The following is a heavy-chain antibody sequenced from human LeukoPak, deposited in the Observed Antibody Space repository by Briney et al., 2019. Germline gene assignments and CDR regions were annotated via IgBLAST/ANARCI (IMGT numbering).Heavy chain of an antibody. J-gene: IGHJ4*02. V-gene: IGHV3-53*01. CDR2: IYSAGAT. Sequence: GGSLRLSCAASGFTVSDNYMTWVRQAPGKGLEWVSSIYSAGATHYAESVKGRFTISRDNSKNTLYLQMNSLRAEDMAVYYCARGEGRDGYNLTPFDYWGQGTLVTVSS. D-gene: IGHD5-24*01. CDR3: ARGEGRDGYNLTPFDY. CDR1: GFTVSDNY.